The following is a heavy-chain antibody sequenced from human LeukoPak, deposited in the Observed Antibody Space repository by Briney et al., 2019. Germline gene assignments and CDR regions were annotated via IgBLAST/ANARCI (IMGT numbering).Heavy chain of an antibody. J-gene: IGHJ6*02. V-gene: IGHV1-2*02. D-gene: IGHD6-13*01. CDR1: GYTFTGYY. CDR2: INPNSGGT. Sequence: ASVKVSCKASGYTFTGYYMHWVRQAPGQGLEWMGWINPNSGGTNYAQKFQGRVTMTRDTSISTAYMELSRLRSDDTAVYYCARDLGGIAAAGTPDYYYYYGMDVWGQGTLVTVSS. CDR3: ARDLGGIAAAGTPDYYYYYGMDV.